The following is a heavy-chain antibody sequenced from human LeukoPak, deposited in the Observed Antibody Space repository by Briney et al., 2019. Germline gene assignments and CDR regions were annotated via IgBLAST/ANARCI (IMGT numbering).Heavy chain of an antibody. V-gene: IGHV3-23*01. D-gene: IGHD1-26*01. Sequence: GGSLRLSCAASGFTFSSYGVSWVRQAPGKGLDWVATISGSGYNTYYAASVKGRFTISRDNSANTLFLHMSSLRAEDTALYYCAKHSGSYFIYYVDSWGQGTLVTVSS. CDR2: ISGSGYNT. J-gene: IGHJ4*02. CDR1: GFTFSSYG. CDR3: AKHSGSYFIYYVDS.